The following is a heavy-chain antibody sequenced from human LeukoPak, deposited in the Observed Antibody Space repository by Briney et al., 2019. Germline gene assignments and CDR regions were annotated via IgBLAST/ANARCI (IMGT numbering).Heavy chain of an antibody. J-gene: IGHJ4*02. Sequence: PGGSQRLSCAASGFTFDDYGMSWVRQAPGKGLEWVSGINWNGGSTGYADSVKGRFTISRDNAKNSLYLQMNSLRAEDTALYYCARERYCSSTSCYTWRGETDYWGQGTLVTVSS. CDR3: ARERYCSSTSCYTWRGETDY. D-gene: IGHD2-2*02. CDR2: INWNGGST. V-gene: IGHV3-20*04. CDR1: GFTFDDYG.